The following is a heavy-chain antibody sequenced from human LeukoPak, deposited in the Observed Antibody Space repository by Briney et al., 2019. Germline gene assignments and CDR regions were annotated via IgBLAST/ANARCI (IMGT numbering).Heavy chain of an antibody. CDR3: ARGAYYDFWSGYYQSNWFDP. D-gene: IGHD3-3*01. Sequence: SETLSLACTVSGGSISSYYWSWIRQPAGKGLEWIGRIYTSGSTNYNPSLKSRVTMSVDTSKNQFSLELSFVTAADTAAYYCARGAYYDFWSGYYQSNWFDPWGQGTLVTVSS. CDR2: IYTSGST. J-gene: IGHJ5*02. CDR1: GGSISSYY. V-gene: IGHV4-4*07.